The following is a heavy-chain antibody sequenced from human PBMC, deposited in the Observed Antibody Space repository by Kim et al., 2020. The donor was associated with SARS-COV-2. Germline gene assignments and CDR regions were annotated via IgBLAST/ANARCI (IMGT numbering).Heavy chain of an antibody. D-gene: IGHD3-10*01. V-gene: IGHV1-2*02. Sequence: AQKFQGGVTMTRDTSISTAYMELSRLRSDDTAVYYCAREVYYYGSDGFDYWGQGTLVTVSS. J-gene: IGHJ4*02. CDR3: AREVYYYGSDGFDY.